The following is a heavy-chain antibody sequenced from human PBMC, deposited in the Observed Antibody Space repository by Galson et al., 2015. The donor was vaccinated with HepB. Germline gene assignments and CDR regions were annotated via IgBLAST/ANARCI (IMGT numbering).Heavy chain of an antibody. V-gene: IGHV3-48*02. J-gene: IGHJ2*01. CDR1: GFTFSSYT. D-gene: IGHD3-10*01. CDR3: ARVYFGWGSSSAYWYFDL. Sequence: SLRLSCAASGFTFSSYTMNWVRQAPGKGLESVSYISSTGTTMYYADSAKGRFTISRDNAKNSLYLQMNRLRDEDTAVYYCARVYFGWGSSSAYWYFDLWGRGALVTVSS. CDR2: ISSTGTTM.